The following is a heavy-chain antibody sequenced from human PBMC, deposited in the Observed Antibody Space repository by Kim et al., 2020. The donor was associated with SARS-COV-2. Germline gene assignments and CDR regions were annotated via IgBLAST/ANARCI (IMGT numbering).Heavy chain of an antibody. V-gene: IGHV3-21*01. CDR3: ARAAGIGYCSSTSCYLGSQNYYYGMDV. CDR2: ISSSSSYI. CDR1: GFTFSSYS. D-gene: IGHD2-2*01. J-gene: IGHJ6*02. Sequence: GGSLRLSCAASGFTFSSYSMNWVRQAPGKGLEWVSSISSSSSYIYYADSVKGRFTISRDNAKNSLYLQMNSLRAEDTAVYYCARAAGIGYCSSTSCYLGSQNYYYGMDVWGQGTTVTVSS.